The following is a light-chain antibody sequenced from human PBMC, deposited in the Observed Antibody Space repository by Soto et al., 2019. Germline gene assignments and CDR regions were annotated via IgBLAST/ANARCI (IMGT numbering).Light chain of an antibody. CDR2: EVS. CDR1: SSDVGGHNH. J-gene: IGLJ2*01. CDR3: SSYAGSMNLI. V-gene: IGLV2-8*01. Sequence: QSALTQPPSASGSPGQSVTISCTGSSSDVGGHNHVSWYQQHPGKAPKLMIYEVSKRPSGVPDRFSGSKSVNTASLTVSGLHAEDEADYYCSSYAGSMNLIFGGGTKLTVL.